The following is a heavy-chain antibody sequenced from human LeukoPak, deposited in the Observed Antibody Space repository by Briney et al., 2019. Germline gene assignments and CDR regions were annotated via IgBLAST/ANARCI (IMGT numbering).Heavy chain of an antibody. CDR2: INHSGST. J-gene: IGHJ4*02. V-gene: IGHV4-34*01. Sequence: KSSETLSLTCAVYGGSFSGYYWSWIRQPPGEGLEWIGEINHSGSTNYNPSLKSRVTISVDTSKNQFSLKLSSVTAADTAVYYCARGGRRGDYDYWGQGTLVTVSS. D-gene: IGHD4-17*01. CDR3: ARGGRRGDYDY. CDR1: GGSFSGYY.